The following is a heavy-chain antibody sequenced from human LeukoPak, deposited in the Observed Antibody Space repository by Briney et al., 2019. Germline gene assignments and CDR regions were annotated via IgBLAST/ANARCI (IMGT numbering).Heavy chain of an antibody. CDR1: GVSISSGGYY. V-gene: IGHV4-31*03. Sequence: SETLSLTCTVSGVSISSGGYYWSWIRQHPGKGLEWIGYIYYSGSTYYNPSLKSRVTISVDTSKNQFSLKLSSVTATDTAVYYCAREASHDYSNIWFDPWGQGTLVTVSS. CDR3: AREASHDYSNIWFDP. D-gene: IGHD4-11*01. CDR2: IYYSGST. J-gene: IGHJ5*02.